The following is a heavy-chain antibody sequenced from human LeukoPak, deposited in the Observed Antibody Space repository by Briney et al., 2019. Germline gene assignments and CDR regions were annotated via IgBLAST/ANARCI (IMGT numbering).Heavy chain of an antibody. J-gene: IGHJ4*02. V-gene: IGHV3-30-3*01. Sequence: GGSLRLSCAASGFTFSSYAMHWVRQAPGKGLEWVAVISYDGSNKYYADSVKGRFTISRDNSKNTLYLQMNSLRAEDTAVYYCARGHSKPAAGPPFDYWGQGTLVTVSS. D-gene: IGHD6-13*01. CDR2: ISYDGSNK. CDR3: ARGHSKPAAGPPFDY. CDR1: GFTFSSYA.